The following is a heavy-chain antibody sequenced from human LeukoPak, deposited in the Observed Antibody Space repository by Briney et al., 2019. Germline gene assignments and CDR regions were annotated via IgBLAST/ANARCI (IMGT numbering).Heavy chain of an antibody. V-gene: IGHV4-34*01. D-gene: IGHD2-21*02. CDR3: ARGRTDAYCGGGCYPDY. J-gene: IGHJ4*02. CDR2: INHSGST. Sequence: SETLSLTCAVYGGSFSGYYWSWIRQPPGKGLEWIGEINHSGSTNYNPSLKSRVTISVDTSKNQFSLKLSSVTAADTAVYYCARGRTDAYCGGGCYPDYWGQGTLVTVSS. CDR1: GGSFSGYY.